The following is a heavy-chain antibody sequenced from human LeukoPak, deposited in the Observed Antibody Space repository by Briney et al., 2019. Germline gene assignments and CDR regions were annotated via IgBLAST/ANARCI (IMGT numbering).Heavy chain of an antibody. CDR3: ARCHVLRHFDWWEENWFDP. CDR2: IIPIFGTA. J-gene: IGHJ5*02. CDR1: GGTFSSYA. Sequence: ASVTVSCKASGGTFSSYAISWVRQAPGQGLEWVGGIIPIFGTANYAQKFQGRVTITADKSTSTAYMELSSLRSEDTAVDYCARCHVLRHFDWWEENWFDPWGQGTLVTVSS. V-gene: IGHV1-69*06. D-gene: IGHD3-9*01.